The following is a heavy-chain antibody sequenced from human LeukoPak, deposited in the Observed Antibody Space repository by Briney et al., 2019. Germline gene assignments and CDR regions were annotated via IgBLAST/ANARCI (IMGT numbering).Heavy chain of an antibody. CDR3: AKGSWFDP. J-gene: IGHJ5*02. CDR1: GFTVSSNY. Sequence: GGSLRLSCAASGFTVSSNYMSWVRQAPGKGLEWVSAVSGSGASTYYADSVKGRFTISRDNSKNTLYLQMNSLRVEDTAVYYCAKGSWFDPWGQGTLVTVPS. V-gene: IGHV3-23*01. CDR2: VSGSGAST.